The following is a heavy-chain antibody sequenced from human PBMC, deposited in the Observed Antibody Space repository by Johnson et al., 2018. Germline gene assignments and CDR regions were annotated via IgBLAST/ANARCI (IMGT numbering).Heavy chain of an antibody. V-gene: IGHV3-48*04. J-gene: IGHJ6*03. D-gene: IGHD2-8*01. CDR2: ISSSGSTI. Sequence: VQLGEAGGGLVQPGGSLRLSCAASGFTFSSYAMSWVRQAPGKGLEWVSAISSSGSTIYYADSVKGRFTISRDNAKNSLYLQMNSLRAEDTAVYYCASQSSVYCTNGVCPESDYYYYMDVWGKGTTVTVSS. CDR1: GFTFSSYA. CDR3: ASQSSVYCTNGVCPESDYYYYMDV.